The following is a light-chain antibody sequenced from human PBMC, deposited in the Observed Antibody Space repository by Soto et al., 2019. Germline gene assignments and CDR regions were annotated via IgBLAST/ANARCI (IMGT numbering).Light chain of an antibody. J-gene: IGKJ4*01. V-gene: IGKV1-5*03. CDR1: QTISSW. CDR3: QHSNIYQST. Sequence: DIQMTHSPSTLSGSVGDTVTITCRASQTISSWLAWYQQKPWKAPKLLIYKASTLKTGVPSSFSGSGSGKEFPLTIRRLQPDVFRTHYCQHSNIYQSTFGGGTK. CDR2: KAS.